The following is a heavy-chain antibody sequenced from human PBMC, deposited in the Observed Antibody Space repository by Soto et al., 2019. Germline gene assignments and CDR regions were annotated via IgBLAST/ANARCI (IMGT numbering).Heavy chain of an antibody. CDR1: GGSFSGYY. D-gene: IGHD6-25*01. V-gene: IGHV4-34*01. CDR2: INHSGST. CDR3: ARGLGKRTYYYYYMDV. J-gene: IGHJ6*03. Sequence: SETLSLTCAVYGGSFSGYYWSWIRQPPGKGLEWIGEINHSGSTNYNPSPKSRVTISGDTSKNQFSLKLSSVTAADTAVYYCARGLGKRTYYYYYMDVWGKGTTVTVSS.